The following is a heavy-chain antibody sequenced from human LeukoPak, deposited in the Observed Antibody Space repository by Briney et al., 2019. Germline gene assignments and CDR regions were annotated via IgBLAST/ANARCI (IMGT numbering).Heavy chain of an antibody. CDR2: ISSSSSYI. CDR3: ARDWPDVYYFDY. V-gene: IGHV3-21*01. Sequence: GGSLRLSCAASGFTFSSYSMNWVRQAPGKGLEWVSSISSSSSYIYYADSVKGRFTISRDNAKNSLYLQMNSLRAEDTAVYYCARDWPDVYYFDYWGQGTLVTVSS. CDR1: GFTFSSYS. J-gene: IGHJ4*02.